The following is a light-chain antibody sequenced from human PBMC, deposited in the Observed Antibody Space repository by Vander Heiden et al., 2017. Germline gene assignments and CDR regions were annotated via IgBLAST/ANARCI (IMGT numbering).Light chain of an antibody. CDR3: CSYTSRNTLI. J-gene: IGLJ2*01. CDR1: SSDVGGHNY. V-gene: IGLV2-14*03. CDR2: DVN. Sequence: QSALTQPASVSGSPGQTITISCTGTSSDVGGHNYVAWYQQHPGKAPKVRIYDVNDRPSGISSRFFGTKSGNTASLTISGLQAEDEADYYCCSYTSRNTLIFGGGTKVTVL.